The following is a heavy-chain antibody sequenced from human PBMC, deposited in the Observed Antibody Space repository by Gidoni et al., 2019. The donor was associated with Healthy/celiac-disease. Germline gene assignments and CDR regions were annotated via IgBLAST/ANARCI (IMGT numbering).Heavy chain of an antibody. CDR1: GFTFDDYA. CDR2: ISWNSGSI. D-gene: IGHD6-13*01. J-gene: IGHJ6*02. CDR3: AKALGIPAALPRYYYGMDV. V-gene: IGHV3-9*01. Sequence: EVQLVESGGGLVQPGRSLRLSCAASGFTFDDYAMHWVRQAPGKGLEWVSGISWNSGSIGYADSVKGRFTISRDNAKNSLYLQMNSLRAEDTALYYCAKALGIPAALPRYYYGMDVWGQGTTVTVSS.